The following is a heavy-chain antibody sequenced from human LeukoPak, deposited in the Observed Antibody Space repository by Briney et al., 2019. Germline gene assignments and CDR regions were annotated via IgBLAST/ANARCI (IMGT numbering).Heavy chain of an antibody. V-gene: IGHV1-18*01. CDR1: GYTFTSYG. D-gene: IGHD5-12*01. CDR3: ARERYSGYDAEFDY. Sequence: ALVKVSCKASGYTFTSYGISWVRQAPGQGLEWMGWISAYNGNTNYAQKLQGRVTMTTDTSTSTAYMELRSLRSDDTAVYYCARERYSGYDAEFDYWGQGTLVTVSS. CDR2: ISAYNGNT. J-gene: IGHJ4*02.